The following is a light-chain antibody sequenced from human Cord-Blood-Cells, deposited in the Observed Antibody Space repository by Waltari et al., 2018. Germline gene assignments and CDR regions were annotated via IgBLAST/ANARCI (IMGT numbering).Light chain of an antibody. CDR1: SSDFGGYNY. Sequence: QFALTQPASVSGSPRQAITISCTGTSSDFGGYNYLSCYQPQPGKSPKLRIYDVSNRPPGVSNRFSGSKSGNTASLTISGLQAEDEADYYCSSYTSSSTYVFGTGTKVTVL. CDR3: SSYTSSSTYV. CDR2: DVS. V-gene: IGLV2-14*03. J-gene: IGLJ1*01.